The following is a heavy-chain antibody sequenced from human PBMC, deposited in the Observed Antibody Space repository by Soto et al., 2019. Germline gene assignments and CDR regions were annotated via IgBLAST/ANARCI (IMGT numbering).Heavy chain of an antibody. V-gene: IGHV4-39*01. D-gene: IGHD3-3*01. CDR1: GGSISSSGDY. CDR3: ARGHGGITVFGAPGHFDY. J-gene: IGHJ4*02. CDR2: ISDSGST. Sequence: SETLSLTCTVSGGSISSSGDYWGWIRQPPGKGLEWIGSISDSGSTYYNPSLKSRITISVDTSKNQFSLKLNSVSASDTAVFYCARGHGGITVFGAPGHFDYWGQGTPVTVSS.